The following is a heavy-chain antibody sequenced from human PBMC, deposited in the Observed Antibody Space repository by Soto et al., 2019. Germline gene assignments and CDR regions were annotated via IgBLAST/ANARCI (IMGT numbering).Heavy chain of an antibody. V-gene: IGHV1-69*04. CDR1: GDTFSNYT. J-gene: IGHJ4*02. Sequence: ASVKVSCKASGDTFSNYTISWVRQAPGQGLEWMGRIIPILGIANYAQNFQGRVTITADKSTSTAYMELTSLRSEDTAFYYCARDRYSSGMGPLIDYWGQGTLVTVSS. D-gene: IGHD6-19*01. CDR3: ARDRYSSGMGPLIDY. CDR2: IIPILGIA.